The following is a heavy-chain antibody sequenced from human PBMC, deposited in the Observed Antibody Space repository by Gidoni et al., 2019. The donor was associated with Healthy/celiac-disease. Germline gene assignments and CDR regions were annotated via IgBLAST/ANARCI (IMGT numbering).Heavy chain of an antibody. D-gene: IGHD3-22*01. J-gene: IGHJ5*02. Sequence: QVQLVQSGAEVKKPEASVKVSCKASGYTFPSYGISWVRQAPGQGLEWMGWISAYNGNTNYAQKLQGRVTMTTDTSTSTAYMELRSLRSDDTAVYYCARMTYYYDSSGWPDPWGQGTLVTVSS. V-gene: IGHV1-18*04. CDR3: ARMTYYYDSSGWPDP. CDR2: ISAYNGNT. CDR1: GYTFPSYG.